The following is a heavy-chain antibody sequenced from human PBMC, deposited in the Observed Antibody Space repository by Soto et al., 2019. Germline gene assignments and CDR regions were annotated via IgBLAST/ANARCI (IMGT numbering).Heavy chain of an antibody. J-gene: IGHJ5*02. CDR3: ARDPGGATGFDP. D-gene: IGHD1-1*01. Sequence: QVQLVQSGAEVKKPGASVKVSCKASGYTFPPYGISWVRQAPGQGLEWMGWISPYSGDTNYLQKFQGRVTMTTDTSASTAYMELRSLRSDDTAVYYCARDPGGATGFDPWGQGTLVTVSS. V-gene: IGHV1-18*01. CDR1: GYTFPPYG. CDR2: ISPYSGDT.